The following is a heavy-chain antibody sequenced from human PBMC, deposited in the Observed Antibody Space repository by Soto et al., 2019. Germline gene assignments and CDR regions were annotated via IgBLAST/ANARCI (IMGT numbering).Heavy chain of an antibody. J-gene: IGHJ6*02. Sequence: QVQLVQSGAEVKKPGASVKVSCKASGYTFTSYGISWVRQAPGQGLEWMGWISAYNGNTNYAQKLQGRVTMTTDTSTSTAYMELRSLRSDDTAGYYCARSSGIVLVPAAIGMDVWGQGTTVTVSS. CDR3: ARSSGIVLVPAAIGMDV. CDR1: GYTFTSYG. D-gene: IGHD2-2*02. V-gene: IGHV1-18*01. CDR2: ISAYNGNT.